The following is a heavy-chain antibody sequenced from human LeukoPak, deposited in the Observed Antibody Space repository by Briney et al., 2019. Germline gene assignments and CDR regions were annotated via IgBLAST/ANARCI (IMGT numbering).Heavy chain of an antibody. J-gene: IGHJ5*02. CDR2: IYTSGST. Sequence: SETLSLTCTVSGGSISSYYWSWIRQPAGKGLEWIGRIYTSGSTNYNPSLKSRVTMSVGTSKNQFSLKLSSVTAADTAVYYCVRDVLLWFGELLSPFNWFDPWGQGTLVTVSS. D-gene: IGHD3-10*01. CDR1: GGSISSYY. CDR3: VRDVLLWFGELLSPFNWFDP. V-gene: IGHV4-4*07.